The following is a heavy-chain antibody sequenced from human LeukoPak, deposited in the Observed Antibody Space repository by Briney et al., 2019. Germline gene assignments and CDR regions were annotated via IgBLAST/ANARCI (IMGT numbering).Heavy chain of an antibody. CDR2: IRGNGDNT. CDR3: AKTLSSGWSGKYYFDY. J-gene: IGHJ4*02. Sequence: PGGSLRLSCAASGFTFSTYANSCVRQAPGKGLDWDSDIRGNGDNTSYADSVKGRFTIYRDNSKSRLSLQMNSLRAEDTAVYYCAKTLSSGWSGKYYFDYWGQGTLVSVSS. CDR1: GFTFSTYA. D-gene: IGHD6-19*01. V-gene: IGHV3-23*01.